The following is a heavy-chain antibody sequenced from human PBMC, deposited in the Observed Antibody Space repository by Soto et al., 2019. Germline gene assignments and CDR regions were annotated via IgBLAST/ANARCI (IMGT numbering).Heavy chain of an antibody. J-gene: IGHJ5*02. D-gene: IGHD3-16*01. V-gene: IGHV4-31*03. Sequence: SETLSLTCTVSGDSINIYGHFWIWIRQKPGEGLEWIGYIYYSGATYYTPSLKTRVSISLHKSQNYFSLELSSVTAADTAVYYCATSNGAYSYDTVSWGQGTLVTVSS. CDR2: IYYSGAT. CDR1: GDSINIYGHF. CDR3: ATSNGAYSYDTVS.